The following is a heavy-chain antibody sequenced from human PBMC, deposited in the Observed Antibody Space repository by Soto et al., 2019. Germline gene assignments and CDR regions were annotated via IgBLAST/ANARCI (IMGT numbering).Heavy chain of an antibody. CDR1: VGTFSSYA. V-gene: IGHV1-69*12. Sequence: QVQLVQSGAEVKKPGSSVKVSCKASVGTFSSYAISWVRQAPGQGLEWMGGIIPIFGTANYAQKFQGRVTITADESTSTAYMELSSLRSEDTAGYYCAIDLGDCISTSGQGCYWGQGTLVTVSS. CDR2: IIPIFGTA. J-gene: IGHJ4*02. CDR3: AIDLGDCISTSGQGCY. D-gene: IGHD2-2*01.